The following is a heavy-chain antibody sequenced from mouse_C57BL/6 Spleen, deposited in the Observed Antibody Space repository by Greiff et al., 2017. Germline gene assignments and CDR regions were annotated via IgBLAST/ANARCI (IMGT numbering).Heavy chain of an antibody. Sequence: VQLQQSGAELMKPGASVKLSCKATGYTFTGYWIEWVKQRPGHGLEWIGEILPGSGSTNYNEKFTGKATFTADTSSNTAYMQLSSLTTEDSALYYCARGATVVADWYFDVWGTGTTVTVSS. D-gene: IGHD1-1*01. V-gene: IGHV1-9*01. CDR2: ILPGSGST. CDR1: GYTFTGYW. J-gene: IGHJ1*03. CDR3: ARGATVVADWYFDV.